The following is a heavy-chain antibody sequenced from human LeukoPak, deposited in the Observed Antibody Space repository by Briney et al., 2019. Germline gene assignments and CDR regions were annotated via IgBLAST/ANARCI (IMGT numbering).Heavy chain of an antibody. D-gene: IGHD1-26*01. J-gene: IGHJ3*02. CDR2: INPNSGGT. V-gene: IGHV1-2*02. CDR1: GYSFTSYG. Sequence: ASVKLSCKASGYSFTSYGFSWVRQAPGQGLEWMGWINPNSGGTNYAQKFQGRVTMTRDTSISTAYMELSRLRSDDTAVYYCARVAALVWELLSLGSDDAFDIWGQGTMVTVSS. CDR3: ARVAALVWELLSLGSDDAFDI.